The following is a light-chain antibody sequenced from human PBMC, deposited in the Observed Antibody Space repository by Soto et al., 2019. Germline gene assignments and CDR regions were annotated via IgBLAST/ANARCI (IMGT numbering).Light chain of an antibody. CDR2: AAS. V-gene: IGKV1-12*01. J-gene: IGKJ2*01. CDR3: QQANSFPFT. Sequence: DIQMTQSPSSVSASIGDRVTITCRASQHISTWLVWYQQKPGKAPQLLIYAASRLQSGVPSRFSGSGSGTDFTLTISSLQPEDSATYYGQQANSFPFTFGQGTRLEI. CDR1: QHISTW.